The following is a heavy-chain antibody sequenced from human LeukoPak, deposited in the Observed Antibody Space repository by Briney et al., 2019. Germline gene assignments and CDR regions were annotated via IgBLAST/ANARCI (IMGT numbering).Heavy chain of an antibody. CDR3: AKGHQVVDY. CDR2: INTNTGNP. D-gene: IGHD2-2*01. J-gene: IGHJ4*02. CDR1: GYTFTSDA. Sequence: ASVKVSCTASGYTFTSDAMNWVRQAPGQGLEWMGWINTNTGNPTYAQGFTGRFVFSWDTSLSTAYLQISSLKAEDTAVYYCAKGHQVVDYWGQGTLVTVSS. V-gene: IGHV7-4-1*02.